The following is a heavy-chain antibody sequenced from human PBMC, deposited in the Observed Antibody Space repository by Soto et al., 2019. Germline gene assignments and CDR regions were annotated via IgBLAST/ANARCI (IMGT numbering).Heavy chain of an antibody. Sequence: EVQLLESGGGLVQPGGSLRLSCAASGFTFSSYAMSWVRQAPGKGLEWVSAISGSGGSTYYADSVKGRFTISRDNSKNTLYLQMNSMRAEDTAVYYCAKDGTVGGDGYNLPYYYFDYWGQGTLVTVSS. CDR1: GFTFSSYA. J-gene: IGHJ4*02. D-gene: IGHD5-12*01. CDR2: ISGSGGST. CDR3: AKDGTVGGDGYNLPYYYFDY. V-gene: IGHV3-23*01.